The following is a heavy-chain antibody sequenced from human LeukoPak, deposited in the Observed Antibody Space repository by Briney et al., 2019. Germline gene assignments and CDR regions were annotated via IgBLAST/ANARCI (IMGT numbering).Heavy chain of an antibody. CDR2: INPKSGGT. D-gene: IGHD3-22*01. CDR1: GYTFTGYC. Sequence: ASVKVSCKASGYTFTGYCLHWVRQAPGQGLEWLGWINPKSGGTNYAQRFQARVTMTWDTSISTAYMELSSLRSDDAAVYYCAGSSSSGFKDYWGRGTLVTVSS. J-gene: IGHJ4*02. CDR3: AGSSSSGFKDY. V-gene: IGHV1-2*02.